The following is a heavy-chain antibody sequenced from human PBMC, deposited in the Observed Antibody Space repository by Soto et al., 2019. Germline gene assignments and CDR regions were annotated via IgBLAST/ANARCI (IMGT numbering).Heavy chain of an antibody. V-gene: IGHV1-18*01. Sequence: ASVKVSCKASGYTFTSYDINWVRQATVQGLEWMGWISAYNGNTNYAQKLQGRVTMTTDTSTSTAYMELRSLRSDDTAVYYCARDPHPPKKNWFDPWGQGTLVTVSS. CDR2: ISAYNGNT. CDR1: GYTFTSYD. J-gene: IGHJ5*02. CDR3: ARDPHPPKKNWFDP.